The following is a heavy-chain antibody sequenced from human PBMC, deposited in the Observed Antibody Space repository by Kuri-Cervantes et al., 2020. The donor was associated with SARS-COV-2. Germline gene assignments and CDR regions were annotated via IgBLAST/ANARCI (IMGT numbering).Heavy chain of an antibody. J-gene: IGHJ4*02. Sequence: ASVKVSCKASGPTFINHYIHWVRQAPGQGLEWMGWINPNSGGTNYAQKFQGRVTMTRDTSISTAYMELSRLRFDDTAVYYCARVPVGGYLKSYFDYWGQGTLVTVSS. D-gene: IGHD6-19*01. CDR3: ARVPVGGYLKSYFDY. V-gene: IGHV1-2*02. CDR2: INPNSGGT. CDR1: GPTFINHY.